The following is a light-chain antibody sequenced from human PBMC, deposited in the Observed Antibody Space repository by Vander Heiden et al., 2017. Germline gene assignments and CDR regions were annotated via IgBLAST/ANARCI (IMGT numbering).Light chain of an antibody. V-gene: IGKV1-33*01. J-gene: IGKJ4*01. CDR2: DAS. Sequence: DIQMTKSQSSLSASVGDRVTITCQASQDISNYLNWYQQKPGKAPKLLIYDASNLETGVPSRFSGSGSGTDFTFTISSLQPEDIATYYCQQYDNLLSLTFGGGTKVEIK. CDR3: QQYDNLLSLT. CDR1: QDISNY.